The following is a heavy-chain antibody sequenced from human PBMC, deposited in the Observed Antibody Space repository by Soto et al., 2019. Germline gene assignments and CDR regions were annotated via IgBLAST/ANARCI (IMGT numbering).Heavy chain of an antibody. V-gene: IGHV1-46*01. CDR1: GYTFTSYY. CDR3: ATQAAAVFLLGNTPFDY. J-gene: IGHJ4*02. CDR2: INPSGGST. D-gene: IGHD6-13*01. Sequence: XAGKGSCKAFGYTFTSYYMRWVRQSPGQGLEWMGIINPSGGSTSYAQKFQCRVTMTRDTSTSTVYMELSSLRSEDTAVYYCATQAAAVFLLGNTPFDYWGQGTLVTVSS.